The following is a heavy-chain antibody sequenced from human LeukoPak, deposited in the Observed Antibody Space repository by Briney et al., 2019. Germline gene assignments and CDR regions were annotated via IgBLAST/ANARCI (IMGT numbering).Heavy chain of an antibody. CDR2: IYYSGST. D-gene: IGHD6-6*01. J-gene: IGHJ5*02. CDR3: ARDLFETSRQLGGLNWFDP. CDR1: GGSISSSSYY. V-gene: IGHV4-39*07. Sequence: NPSETLSLTCTVSGGSISSSSYYWGWIRQPPGKGLEWIGSIYYSGSTYYNPSLKSRVTISVDTSKNQFSLKLSSVTAADTAVYYCARDLFETSRQLGGLNWFDPWGQGTLVTVSS.